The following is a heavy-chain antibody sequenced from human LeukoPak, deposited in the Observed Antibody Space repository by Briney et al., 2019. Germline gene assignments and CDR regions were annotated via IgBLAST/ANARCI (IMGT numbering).Heavy chain of an antibody. V-gene: IGHV4-30-2*01. J-gene: IGHJ4*02. CDR2: IYHSGST. CDR1: GGSISSGGYY. D-gene: IGHD4-17*01. CDR3: ARRRLRSGVTPFDY. Sequence: SETLSLTCTVSGGSISSGGYYWSWIRQPPGKGLEWIGYIYHSGSTNYNPSLKSRVTISVDTSKNQFSLKLSSVTAADTAVYYCARRRLRSGVTPFDYWGQGTLVTVSS.